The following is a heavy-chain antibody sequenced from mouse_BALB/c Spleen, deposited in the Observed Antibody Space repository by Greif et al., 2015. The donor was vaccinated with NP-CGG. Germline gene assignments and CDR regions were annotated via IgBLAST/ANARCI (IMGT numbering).Heavy chain of an antibody. Sequence: VQLQQSGPDLMKPGASVKISCKASGYSFTSYYMHWVKQSHGKSLEWIGYIDPFNGGTSYNQKFKGKATLTVDKSSSTAYMHLSSLTSEDSAVYYCARSGDGYANFDYWGQGTTLTVSS. D-gene: IGHD2-2*01. V-gene: IGHV1S135*01. J-gene: IGHJ2*01. CDR1: GYSFTSYY. CDR3: ARSGDGYANFDY. CDR2: IDPFNGGT.